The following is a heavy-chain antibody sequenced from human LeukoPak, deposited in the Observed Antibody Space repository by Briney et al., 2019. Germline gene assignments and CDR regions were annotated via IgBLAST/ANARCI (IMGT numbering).Heavy chain of an antibody. J-gene: IGHJ5*02. CDR1: GGSFSGYY. D-gene: IGHD3-10*01. CDR2: INHSGST. V-gene: IGHV4-34*01. Sequence: SETLSLTGAVYGGSFSGYYWSWIRQPPGKGLEWIGEINHSGSTNYNPSLKSRVTISVDTSKNQFSLKLSSVTAADTAVCYCARGGDGSGSYYILNRLFDPWGQGTLVTVSS. CDR3: ARGGDGSGSYYILNRLFDP.